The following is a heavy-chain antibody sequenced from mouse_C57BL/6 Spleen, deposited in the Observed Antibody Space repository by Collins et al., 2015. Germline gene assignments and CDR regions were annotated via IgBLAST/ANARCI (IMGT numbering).Heavy chain of an antibody. CDR3: ARKVANWDAMDY. V-gene: IGHV2-2*02. CDR2: IWSGGST. J-gene: IGHJ4*01. CDR1: GFSLTSYG. Sequence: QVQLKQSGPGLVQPSQSLSITCTVSGFSLTSYGVHWVRQSPGKGLEWLGVIWSGGSTDYNAAFISRLSISKDNSKSQVFFKMNSLQANDTAIYYCARKVANWDAMDYWGQGTSVTVS. D-gene: IGHD4-1*01.